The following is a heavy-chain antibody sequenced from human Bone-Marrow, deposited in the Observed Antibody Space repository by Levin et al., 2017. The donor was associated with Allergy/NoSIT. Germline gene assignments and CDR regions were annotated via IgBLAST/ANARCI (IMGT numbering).Heavy chain of an antibody. CDR1: GFTFRTYS. D-gene: IGHD2-15*01. CDR2: ITGSDSYI. CDR3: ARDENRGYCSGGSCYRVAFDI. V-gene: IGHV3-21*01. J-gene: IGHJ3*02. Sequence: LSLTCVASGFTFRTYSMHWVRQAPGKGLEWVSSITGSDSYIYQADSVRGRFTISRDNTKNSLYLQVDSLRAEDTAVYYCARDENRGYCSGGSCYRVAFDIWGQWTMVTVSS.